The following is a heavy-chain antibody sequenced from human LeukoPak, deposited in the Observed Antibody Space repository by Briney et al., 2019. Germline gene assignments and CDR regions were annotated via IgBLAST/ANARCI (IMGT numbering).Heavy chain of an antibody. V-gene: IGHV4-38-2*01. Sequence: PSETLSLTCAVSGYSISSGYYWGWIRQPPGKGLEWIGSIYHSGSTYYNPSLKSRVTISVDTSKNQFSLKLSSVTAADMAVYYCARHRGYDFYYFDYWGQGTLVTVSS. CDR2: IYHSGST. D-gene: IGHD5-12*01. CDR3: ARHRGYDFYYFDY. J-gene: IGHJ4*02. CDR1: GYSISSGYY.